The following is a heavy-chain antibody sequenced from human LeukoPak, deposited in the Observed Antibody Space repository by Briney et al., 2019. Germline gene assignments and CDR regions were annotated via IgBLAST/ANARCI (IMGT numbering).Heavy chain of an antibody. V-gene: IGHV3-48*02. CDR3: ARHIHSGAYTFDY. Sequence: GGSLRLSCSTSGFTFSSFSMNWVRQAPGKGLEWVSYISSVSAIVYYAASVEGRFTISRDNAKNSLYLQMNSLRDEDTAVYYCARHIHSGAYTFDYWGQGTLVTVSS. D-gene: IGHD1-26*01. CDR1: GFTFSSFS. CDR2: ISSVSAIV. J-gene: IGHJ4*02.